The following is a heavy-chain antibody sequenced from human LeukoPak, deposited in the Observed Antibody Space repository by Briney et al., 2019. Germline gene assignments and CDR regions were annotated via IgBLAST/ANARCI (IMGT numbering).Heavy chain of an antibody. D-gene: IGHD1-26*01. Sequence: GGSLRLSCAASGFTFRTYCMSWVRQAPGKGLEWVANIKQDGSEKYYVDSVKGRFTISRDNAKNSLYLQMNSLRAEDTAVYYCARVGVGAFDYWGQGTLVTVSS. CDR2: IKQDGSEK. V-gene: IGHV3-7*01. J-gene: IGHJ4*02. CDR1: GFTFRTYC. CDR3: ARVGVGAFDY.